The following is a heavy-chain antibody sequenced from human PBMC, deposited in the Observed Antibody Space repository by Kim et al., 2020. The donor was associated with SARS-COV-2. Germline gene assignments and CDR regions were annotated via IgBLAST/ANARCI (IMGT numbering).Heavy chain of an antibody. V-gene: IGHV4-34*01. CDR1: GGSFSGYY. Sequence: SETLSLTCAVYGGSFSGYYWSWIRQPPGKGLEWIGEINHSGSTNYNPSLKSRVTISVDTSKNQFSLKLSSVTAADTAVYYCARVSYSSSDYWGQGTLVTVSS. D-gene: IGHD6-6*01. CDR2: INHSGST. J-gene: IGHJ4*02. CDR3: ARVSYSSSDY.